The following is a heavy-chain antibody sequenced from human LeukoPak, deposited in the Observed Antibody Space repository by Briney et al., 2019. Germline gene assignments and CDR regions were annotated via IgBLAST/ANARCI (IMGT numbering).Heavy chain of an antibody. V-gene: IGHV3-9*01. Sequence: GESLRLSCAASGFTFDDYAMHWVRQAPGKGLEWVSGISWNSGSIGYVDSVKGRFTISRDNAKNSLYLQMNSLRAEDTAVYYCARRSRIFDYWGQGTLVTVSS. CDR3: ARRSRIFDY. CDR1: GFTFDDYA. D-gene: IGHD1-26*01. J-gene: IGHJ4*02. CDR2: ISWNSGSI.